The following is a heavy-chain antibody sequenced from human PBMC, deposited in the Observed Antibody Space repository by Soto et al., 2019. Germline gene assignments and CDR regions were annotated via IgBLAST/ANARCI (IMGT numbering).Heavy chain of an antibody. CDR3: ASIMITFGGVPDLAFDI. Sequence: SETLSLTCTVSGGSISSYYWSWIRQPPGKGLEWIGYIYYSGSTYYNPSLKSRVTISVDTSKNQFSLKLSSVTAADTAVYYCASIMITFGGVPDLAFDIWGQGTMVTVSS. CDR2: IYYSGST. D-gene: IGHD3-16*01. V-gene: IGHV4-59*06. J-gene: IGHJ3*02. CDR1: GGSISSYY.